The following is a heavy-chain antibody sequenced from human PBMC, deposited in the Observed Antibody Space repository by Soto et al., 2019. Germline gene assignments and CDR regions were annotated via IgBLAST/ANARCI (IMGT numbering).Heavy chain of an antibody. CDR1: GGSISSYY. CDR3: ARDGGYSSGPRGSTVGLSNWFDP. CDR2: IYYSGST. J-gene: IGHJ5*02. V-gene: IGHV4-59*01. D-gene: IGHD6-19*01. Sequence: SETLSLTCTVSGGSISSYYWSWIRQPPGKGLEWIGYIYYSGSTNYNPSLKSRVTISVDTSKNQFSLKLSSVTAADTAVYYCARDGGYSSGPRGSTVGLSNWFDPWGQGTLVTVSS.